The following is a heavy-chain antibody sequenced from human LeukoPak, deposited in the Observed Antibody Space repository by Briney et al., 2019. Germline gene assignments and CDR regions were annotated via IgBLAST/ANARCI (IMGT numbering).Heavy chain of an antibody. CDR1: GFTFSSYW. Sequence: GGSLRLSCAASGFTFSSYWMSWIRQAPGKGLEWVANIKYGGSAKYYVDSVKGRFTISRDNAKNSLYLQMNSLRAEDTAVYYCARSVGVGLYGMDVWGKGTTVTVSS. V-gene: IGHV3-7*03. CDR2: IKYGGSAK. J-gene: IGHJ6*04. CDR3: ARSVGVGLYGMDV. D-gene: IGHD3-3*01.